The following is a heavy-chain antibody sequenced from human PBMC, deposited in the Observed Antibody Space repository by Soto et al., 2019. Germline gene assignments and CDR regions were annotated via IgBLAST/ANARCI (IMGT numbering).Heavy chain of an antibody. V-gene: IGHV3-23*01. CDR2: LTTSGGRT. CDR3: AKASYDILTGYSPDY. J-gene: IGHJ4*02. CDR1: GFTFSSYA. D-gene: IGHD3-9*01. Sequence: EVQLLESGGDLVQPGGSLRLSCAASGFTFSSYAMNWVRQAPGKGLEWVSTLTTSGGRTYYADSVKGRFTISRDNSKNTLYLQMTSLRAEDTAVYYCAKASYDILTGYSPDYWGQATLVTVSS.